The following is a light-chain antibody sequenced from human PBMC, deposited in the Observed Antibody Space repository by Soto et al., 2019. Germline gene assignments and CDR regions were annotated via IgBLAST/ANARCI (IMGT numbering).Light chain of an antibody. J-gene: IGLJ1*01. CDR1: SSNIGGNS. CDR2: DDN. V-gene: IGLV1-51*01. CDR3: SSYTTSSTRV. Sequence: QAVVTQPPSVSAAPGQKVTISCSGSSSNIGGNSVSWYQQLPGTAPKLLIYDDNKRPSGIPDRFSGSKSGTSATLGITGFQTGDEADYYCSSYTTSSTRVFGTGTKLTVL.